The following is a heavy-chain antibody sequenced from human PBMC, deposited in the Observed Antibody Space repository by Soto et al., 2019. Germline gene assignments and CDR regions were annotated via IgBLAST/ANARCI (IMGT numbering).Heavy chain of an antibody. V-gene: IGHV4-39*02. J-gene: IGHJ4*02. CDR2: IFYTGTT. CDR1: GGSISYNSYD. Sequence: SETLSLTCSVSGGSISYNSYDWGWIRQPPGKGLEWIGGIFYTGTTYYSPSLKDRVTMSMDTSKNSFSVNLTSVAAADTAVYFCARLVVVAPVANVWGQGTLVTVSS. D-gene: IGHD2-2*01. CDR3: ARLVVVAPVANV.